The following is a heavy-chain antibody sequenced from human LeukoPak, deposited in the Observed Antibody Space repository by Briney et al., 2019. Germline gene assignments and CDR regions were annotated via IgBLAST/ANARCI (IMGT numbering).Heavy chain of an antibody. Sequence: GGSLRLSCAASGFTFSSYAMSWVRQAPGKGLEWVSAISGSGGSTYYADSVKGRFTISRDNSKNTLYLQMNSLKTEDTAVYYCTPARRDGYNVDYWGQGTLVTVSS. CDR3: TPARRDGYNVDY. V-gene: IGHV3-23*01. CDR1: GFTFSSYA. CDR2: ISGSGGST. D-gene: IGHD5-12*01. J-gene: IGHJ4*02.